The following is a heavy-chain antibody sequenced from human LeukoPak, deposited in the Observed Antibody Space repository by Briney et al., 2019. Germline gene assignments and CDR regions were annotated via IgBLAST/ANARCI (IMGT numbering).Heavy chain of an antibody. CDR3: VRGVEGSSYYDSSGKGNALDI. CDR2: ISYDGSNI. V-gene: IGHV3-30-3*01. J-gene: IGHJ3*02. Sequence: GGSLRLSCAASGFTFSRYAMHWVRQAPGKGLEWVAVISYDGSNIYNADSVKGRFSISRDNSKNTLYLQMNSLRAEDTAVYYCVRGVEGSSYYDSSGKGNALDIWGQGTVVTASS. CDR1: GFTFSRYA. D-gene: IGHD3-22*01.